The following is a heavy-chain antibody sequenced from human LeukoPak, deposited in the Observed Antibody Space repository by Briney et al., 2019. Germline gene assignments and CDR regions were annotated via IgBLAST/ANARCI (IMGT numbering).Heavy chain of an antibody. V-gene: IGHV4-34*01. Sequence: SETLSLTCAVYSGSFSGYYWSWIRQSPGKGLEWIGEINHSGSTNYNPSLESRVTISVDTSKNQFSLKLSSVTAADTAVYYCARRITIFGVVIISPGNWFDPWGQGTLVTVSS. D-gene: IGHD3-3*01. CDR3: ARRITIFGVVIISPGNWFDP. CDR2: INHSGST. J-gene: IGHJ5*02. CDR1: SGSFSGYY.